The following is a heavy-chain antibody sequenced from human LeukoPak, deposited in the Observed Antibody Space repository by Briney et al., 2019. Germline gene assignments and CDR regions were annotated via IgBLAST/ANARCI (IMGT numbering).Heavy chain of an antibody. V-gene: IGHV3-23*01. CDR3: AKGGFGRPFDY. Sequence: GGSLRLSCAASGFTFSNYAMSWVRQAPGKGLEWVSVISGSGGSTYYVDSVQGRFTISRDNSKNTLFLQMDSLRAEDTAVYYCAKGGFGRPFDYWGQGTQVTVSS. CDR2: ISGSGGST. CDR1: GFTFSNYA. D-gene: IGHD3-10*01. J-gene: IGHJ4*02.